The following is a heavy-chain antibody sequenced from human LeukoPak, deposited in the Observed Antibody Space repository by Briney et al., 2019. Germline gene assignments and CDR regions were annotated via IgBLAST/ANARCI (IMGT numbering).Heavy chain of an antibody. CDR1: GGSISSYH. J-gene: IGHJ3*02. Sequence: KPSETLSLTCTVSGGSISSYHWSWIRQPPGKGLEWIGYIYYSGSTNYNPSLKSRVTISVDTSKNQFSLKLSSVTAADTAVYYCARTGGYYSPSAFDIWGQGTMVTVSS. D-gene: IGHD3-22*01. V-gene: IGHV4-59*01. CDR2: IYYSGST. CDR3: ARTGGYYSPSAFDI.